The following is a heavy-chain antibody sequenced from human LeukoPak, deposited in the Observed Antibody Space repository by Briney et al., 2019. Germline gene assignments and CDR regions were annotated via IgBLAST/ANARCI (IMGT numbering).Heavy chain of an antibody. V-gene: IGHV3-48*01. CDR2: ISSSSSTI. J-gene: IGHJ4*02. CDR3: ARGGRGYSYGDFDY. CDR1: GFTFSSYG. Sequence: GGSLRLSCAASGFTFSSYGMNWVRQAPGKGLEWVSYISSSSSTIYYADSVKGRFTISRDNAKNSLYLQMNSLRAEDTAVYYCARGGRGYSYGDFDYWGQGTLVTVSS. D-gene: IGHD5-18*01.